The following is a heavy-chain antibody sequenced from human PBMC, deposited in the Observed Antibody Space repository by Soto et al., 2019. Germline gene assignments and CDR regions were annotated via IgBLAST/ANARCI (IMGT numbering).Heavy chain of an antibody. Sequence: PGGSLRLSFAASGFTFSSYAMSWVRHAPVKGLEWVSAISGIGGSTYYADSVKGRFTISRDNSKNTLYLQMNSLRAEDTAVYYCAKDGRAMATISEWDYWGQGTMVTV. D-gene: IGHD5-12*01. J-gene: IGHJ4*02. CDR3: AKDGRAMATISEWDY. CDR2: ISGIGGST. V-gene: IGHV3-23*01. CDR1: GFTFSSYA.